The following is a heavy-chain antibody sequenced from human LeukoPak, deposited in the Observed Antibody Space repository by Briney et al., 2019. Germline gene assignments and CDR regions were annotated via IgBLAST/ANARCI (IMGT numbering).Heavy chain of an antibody. CDR1: GGSISSGGYY. CDR2: IYYSGST. D-gene: IGHD6-13*01. Sequence: SETLSLTCTVSGGSISSGGYYWSWIRQHPGKGLEWIGYIYYSGSTNYNPSLKSRVTISVDTSKNQFSLKLSSVTAADTAVYYCARGTSSSYDVWGQGTLVTVSS. CDR3: ARGTSSSYDV. J-gene: IGHJ4*02. V-gene: IGHV4-31*03.